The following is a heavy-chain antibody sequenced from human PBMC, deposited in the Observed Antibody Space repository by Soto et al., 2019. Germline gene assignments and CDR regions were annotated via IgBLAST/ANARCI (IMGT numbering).Heavy chain of an antibody. J-gene: IGHJ4*02. D-gene: IGHD3-9*01. Sequence: GSLRLSCAAAGFMFSSYGMSWVRQAPGKGLQWVATIHPSGGSTHYAESVRGRFTISRDNSRDTLYLQMNSLRAEDTAVYYCAKDPSTGPPDCWGQGALVTVYS. CDR1: GFMFSSYG. CDR2: IHPSGGST. CDR3: AKDPSTGPPDC. V-gene: IGHV3-23*01.